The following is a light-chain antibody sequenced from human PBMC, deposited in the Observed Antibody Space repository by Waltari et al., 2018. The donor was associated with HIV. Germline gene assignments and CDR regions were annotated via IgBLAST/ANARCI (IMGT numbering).Light chain of an antibody. Sequence: QSALTQPASVSGSPGQSITISCTGTSSDVGGYNYVSWYQQHPGKAPKLMIYEVSNRPSGVSNRFPGSKSGNTASLPISGLQAEDEADYYCSSYTSSSTLVFGGGTKLTVL. CDR1: SSDVGGYNY. J-gene: IGLJ2*01. CDR2: EVS. CDR3: SSYTSSSTLV. V-gene: IGLV2-14*01.